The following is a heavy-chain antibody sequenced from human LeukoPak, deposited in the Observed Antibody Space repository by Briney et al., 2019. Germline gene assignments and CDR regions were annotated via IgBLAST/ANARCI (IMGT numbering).Heavy chain of an antibody. CDR2: VKDDGST. CDR1: GFTFSSRW. Sequence: GGSLRLSCAVSGFTSGFTFSSRWMHWVRQVPGKGLVWVSLVKDDGSTNYAGSVKGLFTVSRDNAKNTLYLQMNNLRVEDTALYFCHPLGYTSNWGQGTLVTVSS. CDR3: HPLGYTSN. D-gene: IGHD6-19*01. V-gene: IGHV3-74*01. J-gene: IGHJ4*02.